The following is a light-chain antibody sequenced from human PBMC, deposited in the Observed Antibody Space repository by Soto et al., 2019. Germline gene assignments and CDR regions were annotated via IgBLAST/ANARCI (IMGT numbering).Light chain of an antibody. J-gene: IGLJ1*01. Sequence: SVLTEPASMSGSPGQTITIYCTGTISDVGGYNYVSWYQQHPGKAPKLMIYEVSNRHSGVSDRFSGSKSGNTASLTISGLQAEDEADYYCTSYTSSSTPVYGTGTKVTVL. CDR3: TSYTSSSTPV. CDR1: ISDVGGYNY. V-gene: IGLV2-14*01. CDR2: EVS.